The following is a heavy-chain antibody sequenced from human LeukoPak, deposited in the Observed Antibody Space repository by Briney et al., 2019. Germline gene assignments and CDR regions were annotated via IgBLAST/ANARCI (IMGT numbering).Heavy chain of an antibody. J-gene: IGHJ4*02. CDR3: ARGGGYYFDTEDY. D-gene: IGHD3-22*01. CDR2: ISTSGNT. V-gene: IGHV4-61*09. Sequence: PSETLSLTCSVSGGSVSSGTYYWSWIRQSAGKGLEWIGHISTSGNTNYNPSVRSRFTISLDTSKNQFSLKLTSVTAADTALYYCARGGGYYFDTEDYWGQGTLVTVSS. CDR1: GGSVSSGTYY.